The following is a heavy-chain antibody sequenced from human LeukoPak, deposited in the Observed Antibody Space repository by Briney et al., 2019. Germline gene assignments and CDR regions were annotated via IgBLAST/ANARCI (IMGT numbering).Heavy chain of an antibody. Sequence: SQTLSLTCTVSGGSISSGGYYWSWIRQHPGKGLEWIGHIYYSGSTYYNPSLKSRVTISVDTSKNQFSLKLSSVTAADTAVYYCARERDIVVVPAASGWFDPWGQGTLVTVSS. J-gene: IGHJ5*02. D-gene: IGHD2-2*01. CDR2: IYYSGST. CDR3: ARERDIVVVPAASGWFDP. CDR1: GGSISSGGYY. V-gene: IGHV4-31*03.